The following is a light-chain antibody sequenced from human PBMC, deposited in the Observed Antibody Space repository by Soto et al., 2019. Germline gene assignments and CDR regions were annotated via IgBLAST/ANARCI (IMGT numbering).Light chain of an antibody. CDR1: NIASKS. Sequence: SYELTQPPSVSVAPGQTARITCGGNNIASKSVHWYQQRPGQAPVLVLYDDSNRPSGIPARFSGSNSGSTATLTISSVEAGDEADYFCQVWDISSDQYLFGAGTKLTVL. CDR2: DDS. V-gene: IGLV3-21*02. CDR3: QVWDISSDQYL. J-gene: IGLJ1*01.